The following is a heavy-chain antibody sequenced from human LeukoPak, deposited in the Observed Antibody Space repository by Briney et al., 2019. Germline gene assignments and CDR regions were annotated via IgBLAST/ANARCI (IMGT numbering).Heavy chain of an antibody. Sequence: ASVKVSCKASGYTFTSYGISWVRQAPGQGLEWMGWISAYNGNTNYAQKLQGRVTMTTDTSTSTAYMELRSLRSDDTAVYYCARHVFGATVAAGSAQFAFDIWGQGTMVTVSS. CDR1: GYTFTSYG. V-gene: IGHV1-18*01. CDR3: ARHVFGATVAAGSAQFAFDI. J-gene: IGHJ3*02. CDR2: ISAYNGNT. D-gene: IGHD2-15*01.